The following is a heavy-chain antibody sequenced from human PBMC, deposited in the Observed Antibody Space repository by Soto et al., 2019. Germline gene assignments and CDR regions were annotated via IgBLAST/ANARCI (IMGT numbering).Heavy chain of an antibody. CDR1: GYSFTSYW. D-gene: IGHD2-2*01. J-gene: IGHJ5*02. Sequence: GESLKISCRGSGYSFTSYWIAWLRQMPGKGLEWMGIIYPGDSDTIYSPSFQGQVTIPADKSITTAYLQWSSLKASDTAMYYCARGYCTTTICDPWFDPWGQGTLVTVSS. CDR2: IYPGDSDT. CDR3: ARGYCTTTICDPWFDP. V-gene: IGHV5-51*01.